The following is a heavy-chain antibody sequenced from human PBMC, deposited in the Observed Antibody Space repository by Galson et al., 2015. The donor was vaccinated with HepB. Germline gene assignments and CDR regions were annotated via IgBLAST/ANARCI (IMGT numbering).Heavy chain of an antibody. CDR2: IGGYGFDT. CDR1: GFTFSSCA. J-gene: IGHJ4*02. V-gene: IGHV3-23*01. D-gene: IGHD3-3*02. CDR3: AKGQPRTSIFGVVIMAWDY. Sequence: SLRLSCAASGFTFSSCAMTWVRQAPGKGLEWISSIGGYGFDTYYADSGKGRFTISRDNSKNTVYLQMNSLRVDDTAVYFCAKGQPRTSIFGVVIMAWDYWGQGTLVTVSS.